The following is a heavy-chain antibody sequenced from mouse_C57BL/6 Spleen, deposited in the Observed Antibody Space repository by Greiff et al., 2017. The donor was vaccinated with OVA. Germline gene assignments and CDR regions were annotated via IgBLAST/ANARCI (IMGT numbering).Heavy chain of an antibody. CDR2: ISSGSSTI. CDR3: ASLYYFYAMDY. Sequence: EVKLVESGGGLVKPGGSLKLSCAASGFTFSDYGMHWVRQAPEKGLEWVAYISSGSSTIYDADTVKGRFTISRDNAKNTLFLQMTSLRSEDTAMYYCASLYYFYAMDYWGQGTSVTVSS. CDR1: GFTFSDYG. V-gene: IGHV5-17*01. J-gene: IGHJ4*01. D-gene: IGHD1-1*01.